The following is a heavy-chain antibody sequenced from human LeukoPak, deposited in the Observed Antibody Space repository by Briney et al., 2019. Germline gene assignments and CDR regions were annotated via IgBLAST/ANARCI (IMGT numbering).Heavy chain of an antibody. CDR2: MNPNSGNT. CDR1: GYTFTSYD. J-gene: IGHJ6*03. Sequence: ASVKVSCKASGYTFTSYDINWVRQATGQGLEWMGWMNPNSGNTGYAQKFQGRVTITRNTSISTAYMELSSLRSEDTAVYYCARAGSWSPFYYMDVWGKGTTVTVSS. D-gene: IGHD6-13*01. V-gene: IGHV1-8*03. CDR3: ARAGSWSPFYYMDV.